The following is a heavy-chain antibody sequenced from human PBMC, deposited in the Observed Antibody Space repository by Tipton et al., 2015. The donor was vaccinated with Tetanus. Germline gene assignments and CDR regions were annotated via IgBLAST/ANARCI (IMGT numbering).Heavy chain of an antibody. CDR3: ARHTNFWSGYYIVY. Sequence: TLSLTCTVSGGSISSYYWSWIRQPAGKGLEWIGRIYTSESTNYNPSLKSRLTMSVDTSKNQFSLRLNSVTAADTAVYYCARHTNFWSGYYIVYWGQGTLVTVSS. CDR1: GGSISSYY. J-gene: IGHJ4*02. D-gene: IGHD3-3*01. CDR2: IYTSEST. V-gene: IGHV4-4*07.